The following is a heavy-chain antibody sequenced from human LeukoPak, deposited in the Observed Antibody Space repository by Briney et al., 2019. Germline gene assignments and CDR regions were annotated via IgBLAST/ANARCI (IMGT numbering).Heavy chain of an antibody. D-gene: IGHD3-22*01. Sequence: SVKVSCKASGGTFSSYAISWVRQAPGQGLEWMGGIIPIFGTANYAQKFQGRVTITTEESTSTAYMELSSLRSEDTAVYYCARAINHYYDSSGYYYSAFDIWGQGTMVTVSS. CDR2: IIPIFGTA. J-gene: IGHJ3*02. CDR3: ARAINHYYDSSGYYYSAFDI. CDR1: GGTFSSYA. V-gene: IGHV1-69*05.